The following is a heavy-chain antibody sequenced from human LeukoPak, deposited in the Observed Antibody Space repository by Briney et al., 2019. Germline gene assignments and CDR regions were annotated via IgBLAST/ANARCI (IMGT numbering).Heavy chain of an antibody. CDR1: GYGFTTYW. Sequence: GESLKISCKWSGYGFTTYWIAWVRQMPGKGLEWMGIIYPDDSDTRYSPSFQGQVTISADKSVRTAYLQWSSLKASDTAMYYCARPNITSYYDSRGYDAFDVWGQGTMATVSS. V-gene: IGHV5-51*01. CDR2: IYPDDSDT. CDR3: ARPNITSYYDSRGYDAFDV. D-gene: IGHD3-22*01. J-gene: IGHJ3*01.